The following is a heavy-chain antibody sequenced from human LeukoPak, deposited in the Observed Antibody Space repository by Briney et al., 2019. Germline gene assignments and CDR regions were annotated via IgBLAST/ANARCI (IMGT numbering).Heavy chain of an antibody. CDR2: INSNRGGT. D-gene: IGHD3-3*01. V-gene: IGHV1-2*02. CDR3: ARVHGDDAFDI. J-gene: IGHJ3*02. CDR1: GYTFTNYY. Sequence: ASVSLSCKASGYTFTNYYIHWVRQAPGQGLEWMGWINSNRGGTNYAQKFQGRVTMTRDTSISTAYMELRSVRSDDTAVYYCARVHGDDAFDIWGPGTMVTVSS.